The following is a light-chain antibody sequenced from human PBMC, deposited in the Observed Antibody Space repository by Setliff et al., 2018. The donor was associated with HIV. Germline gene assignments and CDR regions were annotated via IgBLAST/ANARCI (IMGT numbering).Light chain of an antibody. CDR1: SSDVGYYDF. V-gene: IGLV2-11*01. CDR2: DVN. J-gene: IGLJ1*01. Sequence: QSALNRPRSVSGSPGQSVTISCSGTSSDVGYYDFVSWYQHHPLKAPKLIIFDVNKRPSGVPARFSGSKSGSAASLTISGLQIEDEADYYCCSYAVTDTYVFGSGTKVTVL. CDR3: CSYAVTDTYV.